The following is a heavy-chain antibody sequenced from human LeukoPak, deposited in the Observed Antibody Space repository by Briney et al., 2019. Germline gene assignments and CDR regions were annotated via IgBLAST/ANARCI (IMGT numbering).Heavy chain of an antibody. J-gene: IGHJ4*02. V-gene: IGHV5-51*01. CDR1: GYSFTSYW. CDR3: ARPHSNYVYYFDY. D-gene: IGHD4-11*01. Sequence: GESLKISCKGSGYSFTSYWIAWVRQMPGKGLEWMGIIYPGDSDTRYSPSFQGQVTISADESITTAYLQWSSLKASDTAMYYCARPHSNYVYYFDYWGQGTLVTVSS. CDR2: IYPGDSDT.